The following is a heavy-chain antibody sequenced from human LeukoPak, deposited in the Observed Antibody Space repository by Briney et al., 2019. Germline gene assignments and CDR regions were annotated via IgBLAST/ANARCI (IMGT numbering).Heavy chain of an antibody. Sequence: GESLKISCKASGYTFTNYWIGWVRQMPGKGLEWMGIIYPGDSDTRYSPSFRGQVIISADKSIRTAYLQWTSLKASDTAMYYCARGSAYPVFDYWGQGTLVTVSS. CDR3: ARGSAYPVFDY. J-gene: IGHJ4*02. V-gene: IGHV5-51*01. CDR1: GYTFTNYW. CDR2: IYPGDSDT. D-gene: IGHD2-2*02.